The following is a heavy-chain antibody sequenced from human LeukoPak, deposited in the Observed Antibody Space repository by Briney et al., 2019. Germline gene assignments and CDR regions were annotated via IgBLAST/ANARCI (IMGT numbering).Heavy chain of an antibody. CDR1: GGSISSSSYY. Sequence: KPSETLSLTCTVSGGSISSSSYYWGWIRQPPGKGLEWIGSIYYSVSTYYNPSLKSRVTISVDTSKNQFSLKLSSVTAADTAVYYCARVGFHYDSSGYYYGHFDYWGQGTLVTVSS. CDR3: ARVGFHYDSSGYYYGHFDY. CDR2: IYYSVST. D-gene: IGHD3-22*01. V-gene: IGHV4-39*07. J-gene: IGHJ4*02.